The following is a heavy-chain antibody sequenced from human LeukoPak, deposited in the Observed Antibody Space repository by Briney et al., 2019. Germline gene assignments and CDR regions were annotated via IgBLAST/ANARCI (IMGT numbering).Heavy chain of an antibody. CDR2: ISYDGSNE. Sequence: PGGSLRLSCAASGFSFSSYAMHWVRQSPGKGLEWVAVISYDGSNEYYADPVKGRLTIYRENSANPPSLQMNSLRPEDTAVYYCTRDSEIDEGDYVWGSYRYTEPDYWGQGTLVTVSS. V-gene: IGHV3-30-3*01. J-gene: IGHJ4*02. CDR3: TRDSEIDEGDYVWGSYRYTEPDY. CDR1: GFSFSSYA. D-gene: IGHD3-16*02.